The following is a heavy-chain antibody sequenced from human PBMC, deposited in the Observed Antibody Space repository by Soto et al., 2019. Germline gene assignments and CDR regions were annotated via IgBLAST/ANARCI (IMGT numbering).Heavy chain of an antibody. D-gene: IGHD3-3*01. CDR2: IYYGGST. CDR3: ASDRDWSGYQHFDY. Sequence: SETLSLTCTVSGGSISSGGYYWSWIRQHPGKGLEWIGYIYYGGSTYYNPSLKSRVTISVDTSKNQFSLKLSSVTAADTAVYYCASDRDWSGYQHFDYWGQGTLVTVSS. J-gene: IGHJ4*02. V-gene: IGHV4-31*03. CDR1: GGSISSGGYY.